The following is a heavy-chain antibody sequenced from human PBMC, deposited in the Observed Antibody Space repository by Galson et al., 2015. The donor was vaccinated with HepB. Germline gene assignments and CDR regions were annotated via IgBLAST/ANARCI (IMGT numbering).Heavy chain of an antibody. CDR1: GFTFNSHA. V-gene: IGHV3-23*01. CDR3: GKDPVRASYRPYGMDV. J-gene: IGHJ6*02. Sequence: SLRLSCAASGFTFNSHAMSWVRQAPGKGLEWVSSISGRGDNTYYADSVKGRFTISRDNSKKMVFLQMNNLRAEDTALYYCGKDPVRASYRPYGMDVWGQGTTVTVSS. D-gene: IGHD5-18*01. CDR2: ISGRGDNT.